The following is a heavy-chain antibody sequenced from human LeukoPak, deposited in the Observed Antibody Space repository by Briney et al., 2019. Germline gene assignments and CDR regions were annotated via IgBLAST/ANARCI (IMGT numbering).Heavy chain of an antibody. CDR3: AITPTYYYDSSGYYADY. CDR1: GGSISSYY. CDR2: IYYSGST. J-gene: IGHJ4*02. Sequence: SETLSLTCTVSGGSISSYYWSWIRQPPGKGLEWIGYIYYSGSTNYNPSLKSRVTISVDTSKNQFSLKLSSVTAADTAVYYCAITPTYYYDSSGYYADYWGQGTLVTVSS. D-gene: IGHD3-22*01. V-gene: IGHV4-59*01.